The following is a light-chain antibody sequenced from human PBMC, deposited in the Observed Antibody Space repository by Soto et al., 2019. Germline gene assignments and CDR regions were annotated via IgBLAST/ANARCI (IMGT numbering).Light chain of an antibody. CDR1: QSVSSN. CDR2: GAS. V-gene: IGKV3-15*01. J-gene: IGKJ1*01. CDR3: QQYNDWPPT. Sequence: EIFITQSPSTLSLSPGERATLSSRASQSVSSNLAWYQQKPGQAPRLLIYGASTRATGIPARFSGSGSGTEFTLSIGSLQSEDFAVYYCQQYNDWPPTFGQGTKVDIK.